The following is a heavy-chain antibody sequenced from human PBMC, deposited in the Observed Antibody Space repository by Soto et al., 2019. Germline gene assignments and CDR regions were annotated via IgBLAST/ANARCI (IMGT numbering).Heavy chain of an antibody. CDR2: ISNSNTYI. Sequence: EVQLVESGGGLVKPGGSLRLSCAASGFTFSTYSMNWVRQAPGKGLEWVSSISNSNTYIYYADSLKGRLTISRDNAKNSLYLQMNSLRAEDTAVYYCARGQGSGYPGDGAFDIWGQGTMVTVSS. V-gene: IGHV3-21*01. J-gene: IGHJ3*02. D-gene: IGHD5-12*01. CDR1: GFTFSTYS. CDR3: ARGQGSGYPGDGAFDI.